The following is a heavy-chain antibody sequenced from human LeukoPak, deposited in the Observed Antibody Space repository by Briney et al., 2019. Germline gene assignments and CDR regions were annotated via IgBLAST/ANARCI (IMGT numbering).Heavy chain of an antibody. CDR2: IYYSGTT. Sequence: SETLSLTCTVSGGSISSYYWSWIRQPPGKGLEWIGYIYYSGTTNYNPSLKSRVTISIDTSKNRFSLKLSSVTAADTAVYYCARGVYIAAAQYGYWGQGTLVTVSS. D-gene: IGHD6-13*01. CDR3: ARGVYIAAAQYGY. V-gene: IGHV4-59*01. CDR1: GGSISSYY. J-gene: IGHJ4*02.